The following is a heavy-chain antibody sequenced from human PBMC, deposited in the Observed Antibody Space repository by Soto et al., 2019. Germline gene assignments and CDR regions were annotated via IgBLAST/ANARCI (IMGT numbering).Heavy chain of an antibody. J-gene: IGHJ5*02. Sequence: QVQLVQSGAEVKKPGSSVKVSCKASGGTFSSYAISWVRQAPGQGLEWMGGIIPIFGTANYAQKFQGRVTITAEESTSTAYMGLSSLRSEDTAVYYCTRGGLEDGGNGYNWFDPWGQGTLVTVSS. D-gene: IGHD2-15*01. CDR2: IIPIFGTA. CDR1: GGTFSSYA. CDR3: TRGGLEDGGNGYNWFDP. V-gene: IGHV1-69*12.